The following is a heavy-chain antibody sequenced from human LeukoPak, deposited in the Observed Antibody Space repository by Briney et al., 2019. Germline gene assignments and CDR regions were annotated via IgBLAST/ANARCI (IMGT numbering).Heavy chain of an antibody. Sequence: SETLSLTCSVSGASISPSYWSWLRQPPGRGLEWIGYIYYSGSTNYNPSLESRVTISLDTSKNQFSLKVTSVTAADTAIYYCARDLVTVSGTRYNYYGMDVWGQGTTVTVSS. CDR3: ARDLVTVSGTRYNYYGMDV. V-gene: IGHV4-59*01. J-gene: IGHJ6*02. D-gene: IGHD2/OR15-2a*01. CDR1: GASISPSY. CDR2: IYYSGST.